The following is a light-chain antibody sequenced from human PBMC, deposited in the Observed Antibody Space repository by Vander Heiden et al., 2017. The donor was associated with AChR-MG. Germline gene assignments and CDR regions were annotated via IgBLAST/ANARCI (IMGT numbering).Light chain of an antibody. J-gene: IGKJ2*01. CDR3: QHYNTDSAT. Sequence: DIQMTQSPSTLSASVGDRVTITCRASQSISDWLAWYQQKPRKAPKLLIYKASSLESGVPSRFSGSGSGTEFTLTISSLQPDDFATYYCQHYNTDSATFGQGTKLEIK. CDR1: QSISDW. CDR2: KAS. V-gene: IGKV1-5*03.